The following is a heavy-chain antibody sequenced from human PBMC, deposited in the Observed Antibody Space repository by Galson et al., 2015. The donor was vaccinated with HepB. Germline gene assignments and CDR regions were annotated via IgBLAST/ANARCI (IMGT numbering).Heavy chain of an antibody. CDR3: AGPLRFLVPHDY. Sequence: SLRLSCAASGLTFSDYSMNWVRQAPGKGLEWVAYISSSSNTIYYADSVKGRFTISRDNAKKSLYLQMNTLRDEDTAVYYCAGPLRFLVPHDYWGQGTLVTVSS. CDR1: GLTFSDYS. J-gene: IGHJ4*02. D-gene: IGHD3-3*01. CDR2: ISSSSNTI. V-gene: IGHV3-48*02.